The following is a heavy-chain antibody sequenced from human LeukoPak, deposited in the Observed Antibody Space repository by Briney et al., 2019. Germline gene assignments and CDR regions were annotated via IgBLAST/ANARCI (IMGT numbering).Heavy chain of an antibody. CDR2: ITSSGSYR. CDR3: ASENIVGTSGALFDY. D-gene: IGHD5-12*01. Sequence: GALRLSCAASGFTFSRHAMNWVRQAPGKGLEWVSSITSSGSYRYHSDSVKGRFTISRDNAKNSLHLQMNSLRVEDTAVYYCASENIVGTSGALFDYWGQGTLVTVSS. J-gene: IGHJ4*02. V-gene: IGHV3-21*01. CDR1: GFTFSRHA.